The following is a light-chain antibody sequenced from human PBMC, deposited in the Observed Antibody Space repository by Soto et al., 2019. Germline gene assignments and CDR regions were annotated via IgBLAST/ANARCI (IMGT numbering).Light chain of an antibody. CDR1: QSVSSS. Sequence: IVLTQSPGTLSLSPEERASLSCMASQSVSSSFLAWYQQRPGQAPRLLIYGASSRATGIPARFSGSGSGTEFTLTISSLQSEDFAAYYCQQYNNWPITFGQGTRLEIK. CDR2: GAS. CDR3: QQYNNWPIT. V-gene: IGKV3D-15*01. J-gene: IGKJ5*01.